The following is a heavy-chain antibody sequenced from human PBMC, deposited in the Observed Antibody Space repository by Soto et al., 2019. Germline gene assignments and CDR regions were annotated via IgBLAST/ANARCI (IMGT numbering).Heavy chain of an antibody. CDR1: GFTFSNYW. D-gene: IGHD6-19*01. J-gene: IGHJ4*02. V-gene: IGHV3-74*01. CDR3: ASDTSGWIPYAH. Sequence: EGQLVESGGDLVQPGGSLRLSCAASGFTFSNYWMHWVRQAPGKGLLWVSRINRDGTRTGYADSVKGRFTISRDNAKNTLDLKMNSLRAEDTAVYYCASDTSGWIPYAHWGQGTLVTVSS. CDR2: INRDGTRT.